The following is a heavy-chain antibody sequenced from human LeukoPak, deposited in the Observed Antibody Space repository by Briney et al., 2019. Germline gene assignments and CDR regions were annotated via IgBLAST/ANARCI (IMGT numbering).Heavy chain of an antibody. Sequence: PGRSLRLSCAASGFTFSSSAMHWVRQAPGKGLEWIGEINHSGGTNYNPSLKSRVTISVDTSKKQFSLNLRSVTAEDTAVYYCARGTTYYDFWSGLNYYYYYYMDVWGKGTTVTVSS. J-gene: IGHJ6*03. V-gene: IGHV4-34*01. CDR1: GFTFSSSA. CDR2: INHSGGT. CDR3: ARGTTYYDFWSGLNYYYYYYMDV. D-gene: IGHD3-3*01.